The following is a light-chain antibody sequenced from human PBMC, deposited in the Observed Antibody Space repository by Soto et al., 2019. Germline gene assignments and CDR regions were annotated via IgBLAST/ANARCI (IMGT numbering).Light chain of an antibody. Sequence: QSALTQPASVSGSPGQSITISCTGTSSDVGGYNYVSWYQQHPGKAPKLMIYEVSNRPSGVSNRFSGSTSNTTASPTTSGHQAEDEADYYCIHIRAEALLGVFGAGTKLTVL. CDR3: IHIRAEALLGV. CDR1: SSDVGGYNY. V-gene: IGLV2-14*01. CDR2: EVS. J-gene: IGLJ3*02.